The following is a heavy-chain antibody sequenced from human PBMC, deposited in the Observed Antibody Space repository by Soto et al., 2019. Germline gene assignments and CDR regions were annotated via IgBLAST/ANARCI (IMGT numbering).Heavy chain of an antibody. CDR2: ISYDGSNK. V-gene: IGHV3-30-3*01. CDR3: ARGKSDMYYYYYYGMDV. Sequence: GGSLRLSCAASGFTFSSYAMHWVRQAPGKGLEWVAVISYDGSNKYYADSVKGRFTISRDNSKNTLYLQMNSLRAEDTAVYYCARGKSDMYYYYYYGMDVWGQGTTVTVSS. CDR1: GFTFSSYA. J-gene: IGHJ6*02.